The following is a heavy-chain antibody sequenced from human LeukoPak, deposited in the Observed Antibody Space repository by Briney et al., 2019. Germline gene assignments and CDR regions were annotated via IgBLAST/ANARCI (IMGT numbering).Heavy chain of an antibody. V-gene: IGHV3-30*18. CDR1: GFTFSSYG. CDR3: AKDFVVVPGNVNYFDY. J-gene: IGHJ4*02. Sequence: GGSLRLSCAASGFTFSSYGMHWVRQAPGKGLEWVAVISYDGSNKYYADSVKGRFTVSRDNSKNTLYVQMKSLRAEDTAVYYCAKDFVVVPGNVNYFDYWGQGTLVTVSS. CDR2: ISYDGSNK. D-gene: IGHD2-21*02.